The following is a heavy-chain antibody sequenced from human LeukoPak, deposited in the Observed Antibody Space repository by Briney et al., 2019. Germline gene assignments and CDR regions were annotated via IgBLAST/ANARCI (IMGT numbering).Heavy chain of an antibody. Sequence: GGSLRLSCAASGFTFSSYWMSWVRQAPGKGLEWVANIKQDGSEKYYVDSVKGRFTISRDNAKNSLYLQMNSLRAEDTAVYYCARAIVGATKSYWGQGTLVTVSP. D-gene: IGHD1-26*01. V-gene: IGHV3-7*01. CDR2: IKQDGSEK. CDR3: ARAIVGATKSY. CDR1: GFTFSSYW. J-gene: IGHJ4*02.